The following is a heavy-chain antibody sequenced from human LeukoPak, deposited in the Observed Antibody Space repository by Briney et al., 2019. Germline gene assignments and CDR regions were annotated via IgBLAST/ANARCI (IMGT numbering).Heavy chain of an antibody. CDR3: ASPADSSGYSYFDY. Sequence: SETLSLTCAVSGGSISSSNWWSWVRQPPGKGLEWIGEIYHSGSTNYNPSLKSRVTISVDTSKNQFSLKLSSVTAADTAVYYCASPADSSGYSYFDYWGQGTLVTVSS. CDR2: IYHSGST. J-gene: IGHJ4*02. D-gene: IGHD3-22*01. CDR1: GGSISSSNW. V-gene: IGHV4-4*02.